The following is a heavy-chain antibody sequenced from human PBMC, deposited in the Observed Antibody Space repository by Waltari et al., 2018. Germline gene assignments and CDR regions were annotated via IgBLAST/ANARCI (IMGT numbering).Heavy chain of an antibody. Sequence: QVQLVQSGAEVKKPGSSVKVSCKASGGTFSSYTISWGRQAPGQGLEWMGRIIPILGIANYAQKFQGRVTITADKSTSTAYMELSSLRSEDTAVYYCARDPDAGYFDYWGQGTLVTVSS. CDR1: GGTFSSYT. CDR3: ARDPDAGYFDY. J-gene: IGHJ4*02. CDR2: IIPILGIA. V-gene: IGHV1-69*08.